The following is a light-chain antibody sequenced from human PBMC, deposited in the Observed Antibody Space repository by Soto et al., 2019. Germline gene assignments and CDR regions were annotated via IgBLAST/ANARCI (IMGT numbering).Light chain of an antibody. CDR1: QTIIT. Sequence: EIGLTQSPGTLSLSPGERATLSCRASQTIITLAWYKQKPGQAPRLLIYGVSRRATGIPDRFSGSGSGTDFTLTINRLEPEDSAVYFCQQYGNLPLTFGGGTKVEIK. V-gene: IGKV3-20*01. CDR2: GVS. J-gene: IGKJ4*01. CDR3: QQYGNLPLT.